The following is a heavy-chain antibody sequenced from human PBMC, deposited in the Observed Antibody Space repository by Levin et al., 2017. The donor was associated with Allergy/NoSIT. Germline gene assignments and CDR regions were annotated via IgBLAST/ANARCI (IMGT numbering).Heavy chain of an antibody. CDR2: LYSRGSP. V-gene: IGHV4-61*01. J-gene: IGHJ3*02. CDR3: ASGRGRRGTNPDGGDYSHAFVI. Sequence: PSETLSLSCTVSGGSVYSGSYYWSWIRQPPGKGLQWIGYLYSRGSPNYHPSLKSRATISVDTSKNQSSRRLNSVTAADTAVYYCASGRGRRGTNPDGGDYSHAFVIWVQGTMVTVSS. D-gene: IGHD3-16*01. CDR1: GGSVYSGSYY.